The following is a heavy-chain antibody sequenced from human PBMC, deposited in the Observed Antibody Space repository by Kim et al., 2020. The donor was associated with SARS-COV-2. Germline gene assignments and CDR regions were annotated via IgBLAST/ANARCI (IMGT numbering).Heavy chain of an antibody. Sequence: ASVKVSCKASGYTFTSYGISWVRQAPGQGLEWMGWISAYNGNTNYAQKLQGRVTMTTDTSTSTAYMELRSLRSDDTAVYYCARDHCSSTSCDNWFDPWGQGTLVTVSS. CDR3: ARDHCSSTSCDNWFDP. D-gene: IGHD2-2*01. CDR2: ISAYNGNT. J-gene: IGHJ5*02. V-gene: IGHV1-18*01. CDR1: GYTFTSYG.